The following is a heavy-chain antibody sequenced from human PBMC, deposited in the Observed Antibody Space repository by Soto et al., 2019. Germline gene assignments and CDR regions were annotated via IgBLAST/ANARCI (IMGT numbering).Heavy chain of an antibody. V-gene: IGHV4-59*01. CDR3: ARYSPPKKSYDSNPGWFDP. CDR1: GGSINNYY. J-gene: IGHJ5*02. CDR2: VYYTGST. D-gene: IGHD3-22*01. Sequence: SETLSLTSTVSGGSINNYYWTWIRQPPGKGLEWIGYVYYTGSTSYNPSLKSRVTISLDTSMNQFSLTLNSVTAADTAMYFCARYSPPKKSYDSNPGWFDPWGQGTLVTVSS.